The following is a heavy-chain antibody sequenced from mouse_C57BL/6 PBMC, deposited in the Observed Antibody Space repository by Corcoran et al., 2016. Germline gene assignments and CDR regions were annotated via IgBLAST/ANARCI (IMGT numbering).Heavy chain of an antibody. Sequence: EVQLQQSGPVLVKPGASVKMSCKASGYTFTDYYMNWVKQSHRKSLEWIGVINPYNGGTSYNQKFKGKATLTVDKSSSTAYMELNSLTSEDSAVYYCARSGVATSPYCDYWGQGTTLTVSS. V-gene: IGHV1-19*01. J-gene: IGHJ2*01. CDR1: GYTFTDYY. D-gene: IGHD1-1*01. CDR3: ARSGVATSPYCDY. CDR2: INPYNGGT.